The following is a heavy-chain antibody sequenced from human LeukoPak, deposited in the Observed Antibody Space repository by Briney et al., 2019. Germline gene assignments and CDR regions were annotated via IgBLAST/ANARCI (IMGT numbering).Heavy chain of an antibody. V-gene: IGHV3-23*01. Sequence: GASLRLSCAASGFTFSAYAVTWVRQASGKGLEWVSAISGSAARTYYADSVKGRFTISRDNSKNTVYLQMNSLRAEDTAVYYCAKRYPYDSSTYAFDYWGQGTLVTVSS. J-gene: IGHJ4*02. CDR2: ISGSAART. D-gene: IGHD3-22*01. CDR3: AKRYPYDSSTYAFDY. CDR1: GFTFSAYA.